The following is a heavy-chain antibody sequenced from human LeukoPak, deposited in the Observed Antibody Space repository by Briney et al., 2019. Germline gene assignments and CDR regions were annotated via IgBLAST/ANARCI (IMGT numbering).Heavy chain of an antibody. CDR1: GGSFSSYP. Sequence: PSETLSLTCAVYGGSFSSYPWTWIRQPPGKGLEWIGQIIHSGSPKYNPSLNGRVTMSVDTSKNQFSLKLTSVTAADTAVYYCARGAPGYWGQGTLVTASS. D-gene: IGHD4/OR15-4a*01. V-gene: IGHV4-34*12. CDR2: IIHSGSP. CDR3: ARGAPGY. J-gene: IGHJ4*02.